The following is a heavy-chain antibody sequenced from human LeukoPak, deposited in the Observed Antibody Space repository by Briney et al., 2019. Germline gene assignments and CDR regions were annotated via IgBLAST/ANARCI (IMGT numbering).Heavy chain of an antibody. CDR2: IYSGGNT. V-gene: IGHV3-53*01. D-gene: IGHD2-2*01. J-gene: IGHJ4*02. CDR3: ARFSYCSSTSCYALDY. CDR1: GLTVSSNC. Sequence: GGSLRLSCAASGLTVSSNCMSWVRQAPGKGLEWVSFIYSGGNTYYADSVKGRFTISRDNSKNTVHLQMNSLRAEDTAVYYCARFSYCSSTSCYALDYWGQGTLVTVSS.